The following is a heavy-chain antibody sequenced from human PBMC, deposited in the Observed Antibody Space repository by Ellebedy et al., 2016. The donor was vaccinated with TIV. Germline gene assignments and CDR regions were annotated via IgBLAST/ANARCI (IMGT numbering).Heavy chain of an antibody. D-gene: IGHD2-21*02. CDR3: ARDCLDRICGGDYYFGL. CDR1: GLSQYW. V-gene: IGHV3-74*01. J-gene: IGHJ4*02. CDR2: IASDGVRT. Sequence: GGSLRLSCVASGLSQYWMHWVRQVPGKGLEWVARIASDGVRTSYADPVKGRFTISRDNGMNTLYLQMNSLRVDDTAVYYCARDCLDRICGGDYYFGLWGQGALVTVS.